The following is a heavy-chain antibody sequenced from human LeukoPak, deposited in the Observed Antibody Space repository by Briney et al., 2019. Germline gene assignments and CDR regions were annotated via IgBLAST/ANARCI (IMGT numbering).Heavy chain of an antibody. CDR3: ATTSGSYSHFHH. D-gene: IGHD1-26*01. CDR2: IYHSGST. CDR1: GGSFSGYY. V-gene: IGHV4-34*01. J-gene: IGHJ1*01. Sequence: PSETLSLTCAVYGGSFSGYYWSWIRQPPGKGLEWIGNIYHSGSTYYNPSLMSRVTISIDTSNNQFSLKLSSVTAADTAVYYCATTSGSYSHFHHWGQGTVVTVSS.